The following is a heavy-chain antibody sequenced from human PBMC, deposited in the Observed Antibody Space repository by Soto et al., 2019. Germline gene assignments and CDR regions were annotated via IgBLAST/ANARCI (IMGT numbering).Heavy chain of an antibody. D-gene: IGHD5-18*01. V-gene: IGHV3-66*04. J-gene: IGHJ4*02. CDR1: GFTVSSNY. CDR2: IYSGGSA. Sequence: GSLRLSCAASGFTVSSNYMSWVRQAPGKGLVWVSVIYSGGSAYYADSVKGRFTISRDNSKNTLYLQMNSLRAEDTAVYYCARHGYSYGGGYFDYWGQGTLVTVSS. CDR3: ARHGYSYGGGYFDY.